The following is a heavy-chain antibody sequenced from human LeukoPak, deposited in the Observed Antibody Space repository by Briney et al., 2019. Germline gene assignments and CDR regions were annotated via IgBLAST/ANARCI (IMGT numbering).Heavy chain of an antibody. V-gene: IGHV3-48*01. D-gene: IGHD2-2*02. Sequence: GGSLRLSCAASGFTFSSYSMNWVRQAPGKGLEWVSYISSSSSTIYYADSVKGRFTISRDNAKNSLYLQMNSLRAEDTAVYYCARDTTVVPAAIVSAFDIWGQGTMVTVSS. CDR2: ISSSSSTI. CDR3: ARDTTVVPAAIVSAFDI. CDR1: GFTFSSYS. J-gene: IGHJ3*02.